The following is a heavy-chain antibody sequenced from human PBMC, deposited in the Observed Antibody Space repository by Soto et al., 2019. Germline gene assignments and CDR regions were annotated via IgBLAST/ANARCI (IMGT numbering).Heavy chain of an antibody. CDR3: ARDKLQVGLEVATSDAFDI. J-gene: IGHJ3*02. CDR2: TYYRSKWYN. Sequence: KQSQTLSLTCAISGDSVSSNSAAWNWIRQSPSRGLEWLGRTYYRSKWYNDYAVSVKSRITINPDTSKNQFSLQLNSVTPEDTAVYYCARDKLQVGLEVATSDAFDIWGQGTMVTVSS. V-gene: IGHV6-1*01. D-gene: IGHD5-12*01. CDR1: GDSVSSNSAA.